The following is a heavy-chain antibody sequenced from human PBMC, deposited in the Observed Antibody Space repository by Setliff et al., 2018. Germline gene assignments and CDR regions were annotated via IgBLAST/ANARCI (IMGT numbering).Heavy chain of an antibody. J-gene: IGHJ6*03. CDR2: TIPSFGST. D-gene: IGHD5-18*01. CDR1: GATFSSYG. V-gene: IGHV1-69*05. Sequence: GASVKVSCKASGATFSSYGISWVRQAPGQGLEWMGGTIPSFGSTTYAQKFHGRVTIITDESTSTAYMELSSLTSDDTAVYYCARGGVDTRSSTDYRYYMDVWGKGTTVTVSS. CDR3: ARGGVDTRSSTDYRYYMDV.